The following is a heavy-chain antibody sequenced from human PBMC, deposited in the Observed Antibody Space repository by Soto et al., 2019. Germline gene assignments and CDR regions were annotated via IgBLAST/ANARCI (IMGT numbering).Heavy chain of an antibody. CDR1: GSTFSSYD. CDR3: ARGGYCSGGSCYDRYYYYGMDV. V-gene: IGHV3-13*05. J-gene: IGHJ6*02. CDR2: IGTAGDP. D-gene: IGHD2-15*01. Sequence: LRLSCAASGSTFSSYDMHWVRQATGKGLEWVSAIGTAGDPYYPGSVKGRFTISRENAKNSLYLQMNSLRAGDTAVYYCARGGYCSGGSCYDRYYYYGMDVWGQGTTVTVSS.